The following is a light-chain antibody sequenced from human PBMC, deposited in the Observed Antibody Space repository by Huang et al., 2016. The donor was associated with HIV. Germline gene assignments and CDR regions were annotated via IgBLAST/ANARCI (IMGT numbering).Light chain of an antibody. V-gene: IGKV4-1*01. Sequence: DIVMTQSPDSLAVSLGERATINCKSSQSILDSPNHQNYLNLSQQKPGQPPKLFIYWASARESGVPDRFSGSGSATDFTLTISSLQAEDVAVYYCQQHYDTPWTFGQGTKVEIK. J-gene: IGKJ1*01. CDR1: QSILDSPNHQNY. CDR2: WAS. CDR3: QQHYDTPWT.